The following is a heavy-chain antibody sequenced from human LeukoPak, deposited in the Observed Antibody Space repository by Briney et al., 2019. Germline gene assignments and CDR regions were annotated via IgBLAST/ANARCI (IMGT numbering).Heavy chain of an antibody. CDR2: IHHSGNT. CDR3: ARRGYSYGVVGD. Sequence: SGTLSLTCTVSGGSISSGDHYWSWIRQPPGKGLEWIGYIHHSGNTYYNPSLKSRVTISVDTSKNQFSLKLSSVTAADTAVYYCARRGYSYGVVGDWGQGTLVTVSS. V-gene: IGHV4-30-4*01. CDR1: GGSISSGDHY. J-gene: IGHJ4*02. D-gene: IGHD5-18*01.